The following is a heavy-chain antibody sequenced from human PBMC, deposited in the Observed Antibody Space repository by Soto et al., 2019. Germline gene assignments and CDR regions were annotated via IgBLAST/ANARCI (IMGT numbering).Heavy chain of an antibody. Sequence: EVQLLESGGGLVQPGGSLRLSCAASGFTFSSYVMNWVRQAPGKGLEWASTISGSGGSTYYADSVEGRFTFSRDNSKNTLHLLMNSLRAEDTAVYYCAKGGSNGWYEAFDIWGQGTMVTVSS. J-gene: IGHJ3*02. V-gene: IGHV3-23*01. CDR1: GFTFSSYV. CDR3: AKGGSNGWYEAFDI. CDR2: ISGSGGST. D-gene: IGHD6-19*01.